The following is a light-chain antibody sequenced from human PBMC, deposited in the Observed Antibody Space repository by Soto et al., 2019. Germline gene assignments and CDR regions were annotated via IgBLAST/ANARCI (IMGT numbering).Light chain of an antibody. CDR2: EVS. J-gene: IGLJ2*01. CDR1: SSDVGGYNY. V-gene: IGLV2-8*01. Sequence: QSALIQPPSASGSPGQSVTISCTGTSSDVGGYNYVSWYQQHPGKAPKLMIYEVSKRPSGVPDRFSGSKSGNTASLTVSGLQAEDEADYYCSSYAGSNKKVFGGGTQLTVL. CDR3: SSYAGSNKKV.